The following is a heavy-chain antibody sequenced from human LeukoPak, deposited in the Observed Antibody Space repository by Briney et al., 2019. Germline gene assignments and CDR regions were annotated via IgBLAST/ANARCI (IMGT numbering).Heavy chain of an antibody. Sequence: GRSLRLSCAASGFTFSSYAMHWVRQAPGKGLEWVAVISYDGSNKYYADSVKGRFTISRDNSKNTLYLQMNSLRAEDTAVYYCARLYSSGWPYWGQGTLVTVSS. CDR1: GFTFSSYA. V-gene: IGHV3-30-3*01. J-gene: IGHJ4*02. D-gene: IGHD6-19*01. CDR3: ARLYSSGWPY. CDR2: ISYDGSNK.